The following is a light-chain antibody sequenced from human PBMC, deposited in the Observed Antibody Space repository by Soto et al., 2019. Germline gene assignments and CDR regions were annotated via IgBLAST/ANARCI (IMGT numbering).Light chain of an antibody. CDR1: SSEIGTYNY. V-gene: IGLV2-14*01. J-gene: IGLJ3*02. CDR2: EVS. Sequence: QSALTQPASVSGSPGQSITISCTGTSSEIGTYNYVSWYQPHPGKAPKLMIYEVSNRPSGVSNRFSGSKSGNTASLTISGLQAEDEADYYCSSYTSSSTWVFGGGTKLTVL. CDR3: SSYTSSSTWV.